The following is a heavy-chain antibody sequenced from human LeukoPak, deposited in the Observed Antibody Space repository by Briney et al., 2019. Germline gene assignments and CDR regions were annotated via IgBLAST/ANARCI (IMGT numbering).Heavy chain of an antibody. J-gene: IGHJ5*02. Sequence: GGSLRLSCAASGFTFNTYTMNWVRQAPGKGLEWVSYVSGSSGIIDYADSVKGRFTISRDNARNSLYLQMSSLRAEDTAVYYCARDVGYRSWFDPWGQGTLVTVSS. CDR2: VSGSSGII. D-gene: IGHD5-18*01. CDR3: ARDVGYRSWFDP. CDR1: GFTFNTYT. V-gene: IGHV3-48*01.